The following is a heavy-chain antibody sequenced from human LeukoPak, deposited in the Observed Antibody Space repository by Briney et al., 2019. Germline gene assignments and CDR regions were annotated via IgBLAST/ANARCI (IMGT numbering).Heavy chain of an antibody. CDR3: AREMRSSKALDY. V-gene: IGHV1-2*02. CDR2: INPNSGGT. Sequence: ASVKVSCKASGYTFTGYYMHWVRQAPGQGLEWMGWINPNSGGTNYAQKFQGRVTMTRDTSISTAYMELSSLRSEDTAVYYCAREMRSSKALDYWGQGTLVTVSS. D-gene: IGHD2/OR15-2a*01. CDR1: GYTFTGYY. J-gene: IGHJ4*02.